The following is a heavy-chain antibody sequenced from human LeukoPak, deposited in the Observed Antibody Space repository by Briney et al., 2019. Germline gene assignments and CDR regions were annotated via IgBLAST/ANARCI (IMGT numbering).Heavy chain of an antibody. Sequence: GGSLRLSCAASGFTFSSYGMSWVRQAPGKGLEWVSAISGSGGSTYYADSVKGRFTISRDNAKNSLYLQMNSLRAEDTAVYYCARRAGAYSHPYDYWGQGTLVTVSS. CDR2: ISGSGGST. V-gene: IGHV3-23*01. J-gene: IGHJ4*02. D-gene: IGHD4/OR15-4a*01. CDR3: ARRAGAYSHPYDY. CDR1: GFTFSSYG.